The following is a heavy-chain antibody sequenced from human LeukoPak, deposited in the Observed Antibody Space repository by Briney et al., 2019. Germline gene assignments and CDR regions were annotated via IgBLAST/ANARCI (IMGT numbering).Heavy chain of an antibody. CDR3: ARGGTTNWFDP. D-gene: IGHD1-1*01. V-gene: IGHV4-30-4*01. CDR1: GGSISSGDYY. CDR2: IYYSGST. J-gene: IGHJ5*02. Sequence: PSETLSLTCTVSGGSISSGDYYWSWIRQRPGKGLEWIGYIYYSGSTYYNPSLKSRVTISVDTSKNQFSLKLSSVTAADTAVYYCARGGTTNWFDPWGQGTLVTVSS.